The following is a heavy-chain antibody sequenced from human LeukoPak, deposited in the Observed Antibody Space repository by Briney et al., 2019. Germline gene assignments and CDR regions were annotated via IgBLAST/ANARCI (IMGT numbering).Heavy chain of an antibody. J-gene: IGHJ4*02. V-gene: IGHV4-31*01. CDR2: IHNSGST. CDR3: ARGEYYGSGSYYPGDY. D-gene: IGHD3-10*01. CDR1: GGSISSGGYY. Sequence: SETLSLTCTVSGGSISSGGYYWSWIRQHPGKGLEWIGYIHNSGSTYYNPSLKSPVSISVDTSKSHFSLRLSSVTAADSAVYYCARGEYYGSGSYYPGDYWGQGTLVTVSS.